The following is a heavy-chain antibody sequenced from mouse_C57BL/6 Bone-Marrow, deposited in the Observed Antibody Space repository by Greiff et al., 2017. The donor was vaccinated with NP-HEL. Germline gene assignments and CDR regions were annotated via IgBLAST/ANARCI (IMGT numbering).Heavy chain of an antibody. CDR2: LYPGSGST. J-gene: IGHJ4*01. CDR3: GSSGPHYYAMDY. Sequence: QVQLQQPGAELVKPGASVKMSCKASGYTFTSYWITWVKQRPGQGLEWIGDLYPGSGSTNYNEKFKSKATLTVDTSSSTAYMQLSSLTSEDSAVYYCGSSGPHYYAMDYWGQGTSVTVSS. D-gene: IGHD3-2*02. V-gene: IGHV1-55*01. CDR1: GYTFTSYW.